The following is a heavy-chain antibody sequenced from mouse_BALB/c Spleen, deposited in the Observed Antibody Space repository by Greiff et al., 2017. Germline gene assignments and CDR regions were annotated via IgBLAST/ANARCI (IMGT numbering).Heavy chain of an antibody. D-gene: IGHD2-1*01. J-gene: IGHJ3*01. Sequence: DVKLQESGPGLVKPSQSLSLTCTVTGYSITSDYAWNWIRQFPGNKLEWMGYISYSGSTSYNPSLKSRISITRDTSKNQFFLQLNSVTTEDTATYYCARRGNAWFAYWGQGTLVTVSA. V-gene: IGHV3-2*02. CDR2: ISYSGST. CDR1: GYSITSDYA. CDR3: ARRGNAWFAY.